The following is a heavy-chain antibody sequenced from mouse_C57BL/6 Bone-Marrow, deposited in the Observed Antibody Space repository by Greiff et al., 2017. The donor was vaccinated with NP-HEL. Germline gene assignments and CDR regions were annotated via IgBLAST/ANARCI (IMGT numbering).Heavy chain of an antibody. CDR3: AREGGVWYLWYFDV. D-gene: IGHD2-10*02. V-gene: IGHV1-53*01. CDR2: INPSNGGT. Sequence: QVQLKQPGTELVKPGASVKLSCKASGYTFTSYWMHWVKQRPGQGLEWIGNINPSNGGTNYNEKFKSKATLTVDKSSSTAYMQLSSLTSEDSAVYYCAREGGVWYLWYFDVWGTGTTVTVSS. CDR1: GYTFTSYW. J-gene: IGHJ1*03.